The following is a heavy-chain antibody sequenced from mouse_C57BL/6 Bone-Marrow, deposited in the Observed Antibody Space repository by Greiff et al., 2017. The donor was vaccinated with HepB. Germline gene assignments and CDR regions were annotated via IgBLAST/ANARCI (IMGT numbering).Heavy chain of an antibody. V-gene: IGHV1-64*01. CDR1: GYTFTSYW. D-gene: IGHD1-1*01. CDR3: ARSSGSSYGDY. J-gene: IGHJ2*01. Sequence: QVHVKQPGAELVKPGASVKLSCKASGYTFTSYWMHWVKQRPGQGLEWIGMIHPNSGSTNYNEKFKSKATLTVDKSSSTAYMQLSSLTSEDSAVYYCARSSGSSYGDYWGQGTTLTVSS. CDR2: IHPNSGST.